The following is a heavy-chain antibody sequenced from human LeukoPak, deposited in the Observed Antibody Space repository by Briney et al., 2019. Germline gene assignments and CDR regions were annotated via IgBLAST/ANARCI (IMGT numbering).Heavy chain of an antibody. CDR1: GFTFSNAW. CDR3: ATNSDYEGLFAY. D-gene: IGHD5-12*01. V-gene: IGHV3-15*01. J-gene: IGHJ4*02. CDR2: IKSKADGGTT. Sequence: GGSLRLSCAASGFTFSNAWMSWVRQAPGKGLEWVGRIKSKADGGTTDYAAPVKGRFTISRDDSENTLYVQMNSLKTEDTAVYYCATNSDYEGLFAYWGQGSLVTVSS.